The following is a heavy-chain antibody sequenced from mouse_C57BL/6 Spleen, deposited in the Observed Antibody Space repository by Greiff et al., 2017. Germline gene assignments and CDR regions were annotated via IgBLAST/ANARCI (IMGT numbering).Heavy chain of an antibody. J-gene: IGHJ3*01. CDR3: TTAQATVGFAY. CDR1: GFNIKDDY. CDR2: IDPENGDT. Sequence: VQLKESGAELVRPGASVKLSCTASGFNIKDDYMHWVKQRPEQGLEWIGWIDPENGDTEYASKFQGKATITADTSSNTAYLQLSSLTSEDTAVYYCTTAQATVGFAYWGQGTLVTVSA. D-gene: IGHD3-2*02. V-gene: IGHV14-4*01.